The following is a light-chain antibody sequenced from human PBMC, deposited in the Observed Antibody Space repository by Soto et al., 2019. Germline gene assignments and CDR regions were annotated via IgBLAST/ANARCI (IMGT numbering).Light chain of an antibody. CDR1: SSDVGGYNY. CDR2: EVS. Sequence: QSVLTQPPSASGSPGQSVTISCTGTSSDVGGYNYVSWYQQHPGKAPKLMIYEVSKRPSGVPDRFSGSKSGNTASLTVSGLQAEDEADYYCSSYTSSITRYVFGAGTKLTVL. J-gene: IGLJ1*01. V-gene: IGLV2-8*01. CDR3: SSYTSSITRYV.